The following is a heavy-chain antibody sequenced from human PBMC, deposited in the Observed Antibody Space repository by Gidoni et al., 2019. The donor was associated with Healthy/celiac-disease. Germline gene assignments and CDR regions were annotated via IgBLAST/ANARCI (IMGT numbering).Heavy chain of an antibody. CDR2: ISSSGSTI. D-gene: IGHD6-13*01. CDR3: ARGGVGQQLVMLFDY. V-gene: IGHV3-48*03. CDR1: GFTFSSYE. Sequence: EVQLVESGGGLVQPGGSLRLSCAASGFTFSSYEMNWVRQAPGKGLEWVSYISSSGSTIYYADSVKGRFTISRDNAKNSLYLQMNSLRAEDTAVYYCARGGVGQQLVMLFDYWGQGTLVTVSS. J-gene: IGHJ4*02.